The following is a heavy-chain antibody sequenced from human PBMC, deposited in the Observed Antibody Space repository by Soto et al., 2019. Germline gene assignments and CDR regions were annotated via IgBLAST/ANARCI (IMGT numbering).Heavy chain of an antibody. CDR3: GRKSQGSVTVNGNWYFDL. V-gene: IGHV3-23*01. CDR1: GFTFGGYA. J-gene: IGHJ2*01. CDR2: ISGGGDTT. D-gene: IGHD4-4*01. Sequence: EVQLLESGGGLLQPGGSLRLSCAASGFTFGGYAMNWVRQAPGKGLEWVSGISGGGDTTFYTDSVKGRFTISRDNSGNTLYLQMNSLRAEDTAVYFCGRKSQGSVTVNGNWYFDLWGRGTLVTVSS.